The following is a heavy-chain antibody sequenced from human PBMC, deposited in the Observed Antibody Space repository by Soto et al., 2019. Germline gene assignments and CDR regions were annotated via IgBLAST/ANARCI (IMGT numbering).Heavy chain of an antibody. CDR3: ARGSMVRGGLQGYYYYYYMDV. V-gene: IGHV1-69*13. Sequence: SVKVSCKASGGTFSSYAISWVRQAPGQGLEWMGGIIPIFGTANYAQKFQGRVTITADESTSTAYMELSSLRSEDTAVYYCARGSMVRGGLQGYYYYYYMDVWGKGTTVTVSS. CDR2: IIPIFGTA. D-gene: IGHD3-10*01. J-gene: IGHJ6*03. CDR1: GGTFSSYA.